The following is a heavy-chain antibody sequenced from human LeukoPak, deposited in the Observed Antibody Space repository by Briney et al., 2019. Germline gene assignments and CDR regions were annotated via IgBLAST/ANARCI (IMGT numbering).Heavy chain of an antibody. Sequence: SETLSLTCTVSGGSISSGDYYWSWIRQPPGKGLEWIGYIYYSGSTYYNPSLKNRVTISVDTSKNQFSLKLSSVTAADTAVYYYVRVRYYYYYMDVWGKGTTVTVSS. CDR1: GGSISSGDYY. V-gene: IGHV4-30-4*01. CDR2: IYYSGST. CDR3: VRVRYYYYYMDV. J-gene: IGHJ6*03.